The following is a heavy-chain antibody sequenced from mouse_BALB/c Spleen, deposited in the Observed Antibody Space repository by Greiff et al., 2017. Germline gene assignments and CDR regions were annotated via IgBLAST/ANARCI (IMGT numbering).Heavy chain of an antibody. CDR3: ARGGDGYYLDY. Sequence: EVKVIESGGGLVKPGGSLKLSCAASGFTFSSFGMHWVRQAPEKGLEWVAYISSGSSTIYYADTVKGRFTISRDNPKNTLFLQMTSLRSEDTAMYYCARGGDGYYLDYWGQGTTLTVSS. CDR2: ISSGSSTI. V-gene: IGHV5-17*02. D-gene: IGHD2-3*01. CDR1: GFTFSSFG. J-gene: IGHJ2*01.